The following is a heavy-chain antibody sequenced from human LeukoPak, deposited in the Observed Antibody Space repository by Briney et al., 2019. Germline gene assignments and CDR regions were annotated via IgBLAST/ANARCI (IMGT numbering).Heavy chain of an antibody. D-gene: IGHD4-17*01. Sequence: PSETLSLTCTVSGGSISSYYWSWIRQPPGKGLEWIGYIYYSGSTNYNPSLKSRVSISVDTSKNQFSLRLSSVTAADTAVYYCARLYYRDYLMNWYFDLWGRGTPVTVSS. V-gene: IGHV4-59*08. CDR2: IYYSGST. CDR3: ARLYYRDYLMNWYFDL. CDR1: GGSISSYY. J-gene: IGHJ2*01.